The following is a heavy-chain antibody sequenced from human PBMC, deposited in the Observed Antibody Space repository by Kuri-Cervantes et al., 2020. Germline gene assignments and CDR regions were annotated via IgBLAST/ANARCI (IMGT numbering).Heavy chain of an antibody. V-gene: IGHV3-30*02. CDR1: GFTFSSYS. CDR2: IWYDGSNK. J-gene: IGHJ4*02. Sequence: GGSLRLSCAASGFTFSSYSMNWVRQAPGRGLEWVAVIWYDGSNKYYADSVKGRFTISRDNSKNTLYLQMNSLRAEDTAVYYCAKDRYSSGWYKDYWGQGTLVTVSS. D-gene: IGHD6-19*01. CDR3: AKDRYSSGWYKDY.